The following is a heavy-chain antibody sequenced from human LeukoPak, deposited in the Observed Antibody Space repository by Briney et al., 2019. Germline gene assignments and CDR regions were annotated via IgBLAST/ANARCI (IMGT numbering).Heavy chain of an antibody. D-gene: IGHD6-19*01. CDR2: ISSSSSYI. Sequence: KPGGSLRLSCAASGFTFSSYSMNWVRQAPGKGLEWVSSISSSSSYIYYADSVKGRFTIPRDNAKNSLYLQMNSLRAEDTAVYYCARGQGGSGSSFDYWGQGTLVTVSS. CDR3: ARGQGGSGSSFDY. CDR1: GFTFSSYS. V-gene: IGHV3-21*01. J-gene: IGHJ4*02.